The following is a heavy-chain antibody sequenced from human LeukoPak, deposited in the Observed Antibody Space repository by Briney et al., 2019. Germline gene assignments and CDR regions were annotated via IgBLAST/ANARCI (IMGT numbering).Heavy chain of an antibody. Sequence: ASVKLSCKASGATFTSYTISWVRQAPGQGLEWMGGIIPLFGTANYAQNFQGRVTITADTSTSTAYMELSSLRSEDTAVYYCARELTTVTTSHFDYWGQGTLVTVSS. CDR2: IIPLFGTA. CDR1: GATFTSYT. V-gene: IGHV1-69*06. CDR3: ARELTTVTTSHFDY. D-gene: IGHD4-17*01. J-gene: IGHJ4*02.